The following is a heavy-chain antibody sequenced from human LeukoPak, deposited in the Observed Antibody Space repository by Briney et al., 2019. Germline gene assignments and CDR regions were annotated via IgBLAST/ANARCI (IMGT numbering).Heavy chain of an antibody. Sequence: GGSLRLSCAASRFTFSSYGMHWVRQAPGKGLEWVALISYDGSHEYYPASVKGRFTISRDNSKNTLSLQMNSLRSDDTAVYHCARDRLPPWSTFGGVIVILDYWGQGTLVTVSS. CDR2: ISYDGSHE. D-gene: IGHD3-16*02. J-gene: IGHJ4*02. V-gene: IGHV3-30*03. CDR1: RFTFSSYG. CDR3: ARDRLPPWSTFGGVIVILDY.